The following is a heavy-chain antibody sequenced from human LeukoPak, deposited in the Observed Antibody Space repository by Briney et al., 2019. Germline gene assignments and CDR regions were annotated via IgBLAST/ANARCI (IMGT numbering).Heavy chain of an antibody. J-gene: IGHJ4*02. D-gene: IGHD2-21*02. Sequence: GVSLRLSCAASGFTLRSYGMHWVRQARGKGLEWVAFIRYDGSNKYYADSVKGRFTISRDNSKNTLYLQMNSLRAEDTAVYYCAKREVTANSAPLDYWGQGTLVTVSS. CDR3: AKREVTANSAPLDY. V-gene: IGHV3-30*02. CDR2: IRYDGSNK. CDR1: GFTLRSYG.